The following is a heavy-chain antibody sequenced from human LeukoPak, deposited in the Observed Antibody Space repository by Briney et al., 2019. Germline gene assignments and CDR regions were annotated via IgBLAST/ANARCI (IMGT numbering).Heavy chain of an antibody. CDR1: GFTFGDYA. CDR3: GTYYDFWSGSPDY. J-gene: IGHJ4*02. D-gene: IGHD3-3*01. CDR2: IRSKAYGGTT. V-gene: IGHV3-49*04. Sequence: PGRSLRLSCTASGFTFGDYAMSWVRQAPGKGLEWVGFIRSKAYGGTTECAASVKGRFTISRDDSKSIAYLQMNSLKTEDTAVYYCGTYYDFWSGSPDYWGQGTLVTVSS.